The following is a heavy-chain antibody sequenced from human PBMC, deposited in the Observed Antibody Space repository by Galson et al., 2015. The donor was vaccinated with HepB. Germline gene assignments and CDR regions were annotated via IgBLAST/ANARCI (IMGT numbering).Heavy chain of an antibody. D-gene: IGHD3-16*01. CDR3: ARTFYFDY. V-gene: IGHV3-30*04. CDR1: GFTFSSYA. CDR2: LSSHGDNE. Sequence: SLRLSCAASGFTFSSYATNWVRQAPGMGLEWVAVLSSHGDNEYYADSVKGRFTISRDNSENTVYLQMHSLRVEDTAVYYCARTFYFDYWGQGTLVTVSS. J-gene: IGHJ4*02.